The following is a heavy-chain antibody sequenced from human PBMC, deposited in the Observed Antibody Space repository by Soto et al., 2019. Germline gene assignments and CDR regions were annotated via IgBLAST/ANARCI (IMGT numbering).Heavy chain of an antibody. CDR3: IQSRCGGDCLQSYASYYYYGMDG. D-gene: IGHD2-21*02. Sequence: QITLKESGPTLVKPTQTLTLTCTFSAFSLSTGGVGVGWIRQPPGKALEWLALIYWDDDKRYSPSLRSRLTITKDTSKNQVVLTVTNMDPVDTATYYCIQSRCGGDCLQSYASYYYYGMDGWGQGTTVTVSS. V-gene: IGHV2-5*02. CDR2: IYWDDDK. CDR1: AFSLSTGGVG. J-gene: IGHJ6*02.